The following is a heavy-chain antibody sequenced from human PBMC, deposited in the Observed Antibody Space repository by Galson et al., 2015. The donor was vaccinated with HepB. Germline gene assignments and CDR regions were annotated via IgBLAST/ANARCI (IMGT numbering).Heavy chain of an antibody. J-gene: IGHJ3*02. CDR3: VRRIPTVAPTRGAFDI. D-gene: IGHD4-23*01. Sequence: SLRLSCAASGFTFSSYAMHWVRQAPGKGLEYVSAISSNGGSTYYADSVKGRFTISRDNSKNTLYLQMSSLRAEDTAVYYCVRRIPTVAPTRGAFDIWGQGTMVTVSS. V-gene: IGHV3-64D*06. CDR1: GFTFSSYA. CDR2: ISSNGGST.